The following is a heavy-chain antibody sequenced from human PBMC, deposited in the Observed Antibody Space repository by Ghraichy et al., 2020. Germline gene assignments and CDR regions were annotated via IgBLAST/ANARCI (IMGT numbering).Heavy chain of an antibody. CDR2: IYTSGST. CDR3: ARIKAADYDFWSGPFDAFDI. J-gene: IGHJ3*02. Sequence: SETLSLTCTVSGGSISSGSYYWSWIRQPAGKGLEWIGRIYTSGSTNYNPSLKSRVTISADTSKNQFSLKLSSVTAADTAVYYCARIKAADYDFWSGPFDAFDIWGQGTMVTVSS. CDR1: GGSISSGSYY. V-gene: IGHV4-61*02. D-gene: IGHD3-3*01.